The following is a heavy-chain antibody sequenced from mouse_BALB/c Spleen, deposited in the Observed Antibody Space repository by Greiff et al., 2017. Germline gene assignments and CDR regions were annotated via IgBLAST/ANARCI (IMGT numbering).Heavy chain of an antibody. D-gene: IGHD2-10*02. J-gene: IGHJ4*01. CDR3: ARGYGNYEGYYAMDY. Sequence: EVQVVESGGGLVQPGGSRKLSCAASGFTFSSFGMHWVRQAPEKGLEWVAYISSGSSTIYYADTVKGRFTISRDNPKNTLFLQMTSLRSEDTAMYYCARGYGNYEGYYAMDYWGQGTSVTVSS. CDR1: GFTFSSFG. CDR2: ISSGSSTI. V-gene: IGHV5-17*02.